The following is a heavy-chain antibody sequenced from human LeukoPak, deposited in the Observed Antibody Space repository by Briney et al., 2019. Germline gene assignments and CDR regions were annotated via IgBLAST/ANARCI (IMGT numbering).Heavy chain of an antibody. CDR1: GFIFRSYA. Sequence: PGGSLRLSCSASGFIFRSYAMHWVRQAPGKGLEYVSAMSSNGGTTYYVDSVKGRFTISRDNSKNTLYLQMSSLRAEDTAVYYCVKDRYSSGLYLDYWGQGTLVTVSS. J-gene: IGHJ4*02. D-gene: IGHD6-19*01. CDR3: VKDRYSSGLYLDY. CDR2: MSSNGGTT. V-gene: IGHV3-64D*09.